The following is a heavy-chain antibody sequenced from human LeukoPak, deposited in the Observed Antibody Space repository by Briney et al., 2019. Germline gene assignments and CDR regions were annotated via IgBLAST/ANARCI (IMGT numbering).Heavy chain of an antibody. V-gene: IGHV3-21*01. CDR3: AKSRYYDILTGYLH. J-gene: IGHJ4*02. CDR2: ISSSSSYI. Sequence: PGGSLRLSCAASGFTFSSYSMNWVRQAPGKGLEWVSSISSSSSYIYYADSVRGRFTISRDNAKNSLYLQMNSLRAEDTAVYYCAKSRYYDILTGYLHRGQGTLVTVSS. D-gene: IGHD3-9*01. CDR1: GFTFSSYS.